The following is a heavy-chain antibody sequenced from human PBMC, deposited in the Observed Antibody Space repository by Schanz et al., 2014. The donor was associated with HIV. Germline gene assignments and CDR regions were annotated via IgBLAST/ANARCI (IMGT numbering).Heavy chain of an antibody. CDR1: EFSFHSHA. D-gene: IGHD3-16*01. Sequence: VQLLESGGGLAQPGSSLRLACVASEFSFHSHAMSWVRQAPGKGLEWVAVISYDGSNKYYADSVKGRFTISRDNSKNTLYLQMNSLRAEDTAVYYCAKDEGGGYYYYGMDVWGQGTTVTVSS. J-gene: IGHJ6*02. CDR3: AKDEGGGYYYYGMDV. V-gene: IGHV3-30*18. CDR2: ISYDGSNK.